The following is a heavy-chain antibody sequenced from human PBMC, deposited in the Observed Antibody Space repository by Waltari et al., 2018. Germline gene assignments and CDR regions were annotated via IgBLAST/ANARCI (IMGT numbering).Heavy chain of an antibody. CDR3: VRDDDGGMGAV. CDR2: IYQDGSVT. Sequence: EVQLVESGGGLVQPGGSPRLSCAASGFTFSKFWMSWVRQAPGKGLEWVANIYQDGSVTNYVDSVKGRFTTSRDNARNSLYLQMNSLRADDTAVYYCVRDDDGGMGAVWGQGTTVTVSS. V-gene: IGHV3-7*01. D-gene: IGHD3-16*01. J-gene: IGHJ6*02. CDR1: GFTFSKFW.